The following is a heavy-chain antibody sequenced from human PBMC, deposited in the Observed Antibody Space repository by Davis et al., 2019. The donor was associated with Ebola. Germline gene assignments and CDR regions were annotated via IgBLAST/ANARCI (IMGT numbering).Heavy chain of an antibody. CDR2: ISAYSVNT. D-gene: IGHD6-13*01. J-gene: IGHJ6*02. V-gene: IGHV1-18*01. CDR1: GYSFTSYG. Sequence: AASVKVSCKASGYSFTSYGISWVRQAPGQGLEWMGWISAYSVNTNCAQKFQGRVTMTTDTSTSTAYMELRSLRSDDTAVYYCARDGIAAAGTGDYYYNYGMDVWGQGTTVTVSS. CDR3: ARDGIAAAGTGDYYYNYGMDV.